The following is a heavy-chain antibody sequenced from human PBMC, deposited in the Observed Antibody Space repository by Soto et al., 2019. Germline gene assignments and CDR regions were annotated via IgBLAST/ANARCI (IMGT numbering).Heavy chain of an antibody. CDR1: GYTFTSYY. CDR3: ARVRGGELYDGMDV. Sequence: QVQLVQSGAEVKKPGASVKVPCKASGYTFTSYYIHCVRQAPGQGLEWMGVINPTGGSTSYAQKFQDRVTMTRDTSTSTVYMELSSLRSEDTAVYYCARVRGGELYDGMDVWGQGTTVTVSS. V-gene: IGHV1-46*01. J-gene: IGHJ6*02. CDR2: INPTGGST. D-gene: IGHD3-10*01.